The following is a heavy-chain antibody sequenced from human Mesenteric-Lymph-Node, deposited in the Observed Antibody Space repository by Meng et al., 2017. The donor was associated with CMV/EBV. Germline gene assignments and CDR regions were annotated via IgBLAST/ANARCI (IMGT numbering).Heavy chain of an antibody. J-gene: IGHJ5*02. V-gene: IGHV3-30-3*02. CDR3: AKEVVGDCSSTSCYRPGWFDP. CDR1: YA. D-gene: IGHD2-2*03. CDR2: ISYDGSTK. Sequence: YAWHGVRQAPGKGLEWVALISYDGSTKYYADSVKGRFTISRDNSKNTLYLQMNSLRPEDTAVYYCAKEVVGDCSSTSCYRPGWFDPWGQGTLVTVSS.